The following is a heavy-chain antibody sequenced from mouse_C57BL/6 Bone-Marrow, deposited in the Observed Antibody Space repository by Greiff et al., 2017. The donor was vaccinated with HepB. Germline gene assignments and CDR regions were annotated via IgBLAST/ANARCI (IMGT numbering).Heavy chain of an antibody. Sequence: EVQLVESGGGLVQPGGSLKLSCAASGFTFSDYGMAWVRQAPRKGPEWVAFISNLAYSIYYADTVTGRFTISRENAKNTLYLEMSSLRSEDTAMYYCARLYYSNYVGAMDYWGQGTSVTVSS. CDR1: GFTFSDYG. D-gene: IGHD2-5*01. CDR3: ARLYYSNYVGAMDY. V-gene: IGHV5-15*01. J-gene: IGHJ4*01. CDR2: ISNLAYSI.